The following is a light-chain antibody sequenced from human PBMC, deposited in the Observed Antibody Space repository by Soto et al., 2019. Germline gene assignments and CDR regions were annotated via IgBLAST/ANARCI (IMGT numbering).Light chain of an antibody. V-gene: IGKV3-20*01. J-gene: IGKJ1*01. CDR3: QQYGSSSWT. CDR1: QSVSSSY. CDR2: GAS. Sequence: EIVLTQSPGTLSLSPGARATLSCRASQSVSSSYLAWYQQKPGQAPRRLIYGASSRATGIPDRFSGSGSGTDFTRTISSLEPEGFAVYYCQQYGSSSWTFRQGPKVEIK.